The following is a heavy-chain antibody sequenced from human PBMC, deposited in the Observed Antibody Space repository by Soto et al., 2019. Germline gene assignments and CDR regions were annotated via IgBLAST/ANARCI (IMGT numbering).Heavy chain of an antibody. CDR3: MRPAPRGRQYFYFGMDV. CDR2: ISSSGGST. CDR1: GFTFSSYA. Sequence: GGSLRLSCAASGFTFSSYAMSWVRRAPGKGLEWVSGISSSGGSTYYADSVKGRFTISRDNSKNTLFLRMNRPRVEDTAVYYCMRPAPRGRQYFYFGMDVWGQGTTVTVSS. D-gene: IGHD3-10*01. V-gene: IGHV3-23*01. J-gene: IGHJ6*02.